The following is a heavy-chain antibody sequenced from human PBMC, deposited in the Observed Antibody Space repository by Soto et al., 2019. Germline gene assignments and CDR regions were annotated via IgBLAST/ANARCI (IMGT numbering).Heavy chain of an antibody. D-gene: IGHD3-22*01. CDR3: ARVTTEFDY. CDR2: IYHSGTT. CDR1: GDSISSDGYY. J-gene: IGHJ4*02. Sequence: QLQLEESGPGLVKPSQTLSLTCAVSGDSISSDGYYWSWIRQHPGKGLEWIGHIYHSGTTYYNPALKSRVSISIDTSKNQFSLNVTSVTSADTAVDYCARVTTEFDYWGLGTLVTVSS. V-gene: IGHV4-31*11.